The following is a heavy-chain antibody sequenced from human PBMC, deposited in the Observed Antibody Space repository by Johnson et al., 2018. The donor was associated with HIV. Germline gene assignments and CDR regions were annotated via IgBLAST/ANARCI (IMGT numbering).Heavy chain of an antibody. CDR3: ARWVMVRGREAFDI. CDR1: GFIVSRNY. Sequence: VQLVESGGSVVRPGGSLRLSCEASGFIVSRNYMSWVRQAPGKGLEWVSVLYSGGSTYYADSVKGRFSISRDNSKNTLYLQMNSLRAEDTAVYYCARWVMVRGREAFDIWGQGTMVTVSS. V-gene: IGHV3-66*01. CDR2: LYSGGST. D-gene: IGHD3-10*01. J-gene: IGHJ3*02.